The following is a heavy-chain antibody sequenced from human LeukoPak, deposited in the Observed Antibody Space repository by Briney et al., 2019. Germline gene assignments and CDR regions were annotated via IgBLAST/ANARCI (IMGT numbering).Heavy chain of an antibody. V-gene: IGHV1-69*04. D-gene: IGHD4-17*01. CDR1: GGTFSSYA. CDR2: IIPILGIA. J-gene: IGHJ2*01. Sequence: ASVKVSCKASGGTFSSYAINWVRQAPGQGLEWMGRIIPILGIANYAQKFQGRVTITADKSTSTAYMELSSLRSEDTAVYYCAREFGDDWYFDLWGRGTLVTVSS. CDR3: AREFGDDWYFDL.